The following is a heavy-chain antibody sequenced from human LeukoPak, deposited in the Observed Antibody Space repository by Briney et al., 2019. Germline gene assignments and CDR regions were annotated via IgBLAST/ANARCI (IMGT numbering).Heavy chain of an antibody. CDR2: IFSSGST. V-gene: IGHV4-59*12. D-gene: IGHD5-24*01. J-gene: IGHJ4*02. Sequence: MTSETLSLTCSLSGGFISSYYWSWIRQSPGKELERIGYIFSSGSTNYNPSLKSRVTISLDTSKNQFSLKLSSVTAADTAVYYCARGLKRWLQFAYYFDYWGQGTLVTVSS. CDR3: ARGLKRWLQFAYYFDY. CDR1: GGFISSYY.